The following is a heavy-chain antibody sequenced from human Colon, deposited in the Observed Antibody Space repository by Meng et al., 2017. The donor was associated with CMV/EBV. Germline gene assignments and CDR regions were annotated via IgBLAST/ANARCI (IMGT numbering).Heavy chain of an antibody. CDR2: ISGSGLTT. CDR1: GFRFNDFD. V-gene: IGHV3-23*01. Sequence: GGSLRLSCSASGFRFNDFDMTWVRQAPGKGLEWVSSISGSGLTTFYSDAVKGRFSISRDNSRNTLYPQINSLRADDTAVYYCATGADLHTFWNGFASWGQGAVVTVSS. J-gene: IGHJ4*02. CDR3: ATGADLHTFWNGFAS. D-gene: IGHD3-3*01.